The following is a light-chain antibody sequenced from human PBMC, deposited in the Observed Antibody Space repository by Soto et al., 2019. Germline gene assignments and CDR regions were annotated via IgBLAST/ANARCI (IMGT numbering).Light chain of an antibody. CDR2: GAS. CDR3: QQYGSSPGT. V-gene: IGKV3-20*01. J-gene: IGKJ1*01. CDR1: QSVSSSY. Sequence: EIVLTQSPGTLSLSPGERATLSCRASQSVSSSYLAWYQQKPGQAPRRLLYGASSRATGIPDRFSGSGSGTDFTLTISRLEPEDFAVYYCQQYGSSPGTFGQGTKVEIK.